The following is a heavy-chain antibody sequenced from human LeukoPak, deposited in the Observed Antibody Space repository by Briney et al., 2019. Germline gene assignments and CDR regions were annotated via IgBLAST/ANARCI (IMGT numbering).Heavy chain of an antibody. J-gene: IGHJ4*02. CDR1: GFTFSNFG. Sequence: GGSLRLSCAASGFTFSNFGMSWVRQAPGMGLEGVSSISASGDATYYADSVKGRFTISRDNSKNTLYLQMNSLRAEDTALYYCARLATMVRGVITPVVYWGQGTLVTVSS. V-gene: IGHV3-23*01. CDR2: ISASGDAT. CDR3: ARLATMVRGVITPVVY. D-gene: IGHD3-10*01.